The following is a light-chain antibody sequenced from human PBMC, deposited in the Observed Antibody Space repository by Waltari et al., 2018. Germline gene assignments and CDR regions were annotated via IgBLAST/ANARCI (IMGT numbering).Light chain of an antibody. V-gene: IGKV4-1*01. Sequence: IVMTQSLDSLALSLGERATINSKSRQCVLNRFTNRHYIAWYQQKVGHPPRFLIYWASTREFGVADRISGGGAGTVFTLAIGDLQAEDVAFCFCQQCYVVRLSFGGGTKVEIK. CDR3: QQCYVVRLS. CDR1: QCVLNRFTNRHY. J-gene: IGKJ4*01. CDR2: WAS.